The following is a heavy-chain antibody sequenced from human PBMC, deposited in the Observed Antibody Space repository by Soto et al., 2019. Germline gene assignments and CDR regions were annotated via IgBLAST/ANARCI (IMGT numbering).Heavy chain of an antibody. CDR3: AKQRVGSSWYRDFDL. CDR1: GFTFSDYA. V-gene: IGHV3-23*01. Sequence: EGQLLESGGGLVQPGGSLRLSCAASGFTFSDYAMSWVRQGPGKELEWASGISGVGGSTYYPDSVKGRFTISRDNSKNTVYLQMNNLTADDTAVYYCAKQRVGSSWYRDFDLWGQGTLVTASS. D-gene: IGHD6-13*01. CDR2: ISGVGGST. J-gene: IGHJ4*02.